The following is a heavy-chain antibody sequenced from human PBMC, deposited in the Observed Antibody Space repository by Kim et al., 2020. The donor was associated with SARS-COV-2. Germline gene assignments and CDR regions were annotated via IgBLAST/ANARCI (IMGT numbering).Heavy chain of an antibody. Sequence: SVKVSCKASGGTFSSYAISWVQQAPGQGLEWMGGIIPIFGTANYAQKFQGRVTITADESTSTAYMELSSLRSEDTAVYYCARSQYSSGLYYFDYWGQGTLVTVSS. J-gene: IGHJ4*02. CDR1: GGTFSSYA. D-gene: IGHD6-19*01. CDR2: IIPIFGTA. V-gene: IGHV1-69*13. CDR3: ARSQYSSGLYYFDY.